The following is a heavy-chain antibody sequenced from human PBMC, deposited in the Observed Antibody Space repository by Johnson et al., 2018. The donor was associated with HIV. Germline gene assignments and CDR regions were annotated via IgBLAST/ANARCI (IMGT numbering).Heavy chain of an antibody. Sequence: QEQLVESGGGVVQPGRSLRLSCAASGFTFSSYAMHWVRQAPGKGLVWVAVISYDGSNKYYADSVKGRFTISRDNSKNTLYLQMNSLRAEDPAVYYCARDRLWFGESDACDIWVQGTMVTVSS. J-gene: IGHJ3*02. CDR1: GFTFSSYA. D-gene: IGHD3-10*01. CDR3: ARDRLWFGESDACDI. V-gene: IGHV3-30*04. CDR2: ISYDGSNK.